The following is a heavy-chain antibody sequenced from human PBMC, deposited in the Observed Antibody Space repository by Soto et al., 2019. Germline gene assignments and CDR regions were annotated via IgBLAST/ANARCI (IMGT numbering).Heavy chain of an antibody. D-gene: IGHD3-10*01. J-gene: IGHJ6*02. CDR2: INYDGYS. CDR3: ARHGFGPLHGLVDV. CDR1: GGSITNYY. Sequence: QVQLQESGPGLVKPSETLSLTCTVSGGSITNYYCSSFRQPPGKGLEWIGYINYDGYSAYNLSLKRRVTLSMDASKTQFSLMLESVTATDTAVYYCARHGFGPLHGLVDVWGPGTTVIVSS. V-gene: IGHV4-59*08.